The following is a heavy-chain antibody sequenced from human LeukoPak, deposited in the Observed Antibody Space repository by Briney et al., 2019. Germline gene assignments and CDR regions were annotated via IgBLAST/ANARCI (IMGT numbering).Heavy chain of an antibody. V-gene: IGHV3-21*01. D-gene: IGHD1-1*01. CDR1: GFTFSSYS. CDR2: ISSSSSYI. J-gene: IGHJ5*02. Sequence: GGSLRLSCAASGFTFSSYSMNWVRQAPGKGLEWVSSISSSSSYIYYADSVKGRFTISRDNAKNSLYLQMNSLRAEDTAVYYCARSNNWNGEGNWFDPWGQGTLVTVSS. CDR3: ARSNNWNGEGNWFDP.